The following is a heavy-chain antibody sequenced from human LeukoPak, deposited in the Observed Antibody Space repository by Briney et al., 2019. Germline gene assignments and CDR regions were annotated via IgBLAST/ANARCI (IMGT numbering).Heavy chain of an antibody. V-gene: IGHV1-18*01. Sequence: ASVKVSCKASGYTFTSYGISWVRQAPGQGLEWMGWISAYNGNINYAQKLQGRVTMTTDTSTSTAYMELRSLRSDDTAVYYCARVLYYYDSSGAFDIWGQGTMVTVSS. CDR1: GYTFTSYG. CDR2: ISAYNGNI. CDR3: ARVLYYYDSSGAFDI. D-gene: IGHD3-22*01. J-gene: IGHJ3*02.